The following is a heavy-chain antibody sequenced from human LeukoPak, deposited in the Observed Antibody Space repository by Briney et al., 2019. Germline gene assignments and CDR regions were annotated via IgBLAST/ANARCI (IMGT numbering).Heavy chain of an antibody. Sequence: GGSLRLSCAASGFTFGTYAMTWVRQAPGKGLEWVSAISGSGGSTYYADSMKGRFTISRDNSKNTLYLQMNSLRAEDTAVYYCAKGNFYDSSGYGAFDIWGQGTMVTVSS. CDR3: AKGNFYDSSGYGAFDI. J-gene: IGHJ3*02. V-gene: IGHV3-23*01. CDR1: GFTFGTYA. D-gene: IGHD3-22*01. CDR2: ISGSGGST.